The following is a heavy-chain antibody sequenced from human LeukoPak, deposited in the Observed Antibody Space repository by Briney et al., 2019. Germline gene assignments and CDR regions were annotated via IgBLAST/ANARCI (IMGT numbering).Heavy chain of an antibody. D-gene: IGHD5-18*01. V-gene: IGHV3-23*01. CDR3: AKDLSGYSYGLFDP. CDR2: ISGSGGST. CDR1: GFTFSSYG. Sequence: GGSLRLSCAASGFTFSSYGMSWVRQAPGKGLEWVSAISGSGGSTYYADSVKGRFTISRDNSKNTLYLQMNSLRAEDTAVYYCAKDLSGYSYGLFDPWGQGTLVTVSS. J-gene: IGHJ5*02.